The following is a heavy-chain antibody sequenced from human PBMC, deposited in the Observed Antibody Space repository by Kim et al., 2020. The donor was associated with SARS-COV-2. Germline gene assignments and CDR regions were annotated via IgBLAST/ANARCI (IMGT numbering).Heavy chain of an antibody. J-gene: IGHJ4*02. CDR1: GFTFSNYG. D-gene: IGHD2-21*02. CDR2: FSFDGRYK. Sequence: GGSLRLSCAASGFTFSNYGMQWVRQAPGKGLEWVAIFSFDGRYKYYADSVRGRFTVSRDNSKSTVFLQMNSLRPEDTALYYCAKVRRPYCGGDCYGGPSFDYWGQGTLVTVSS. V-gene: IGHV3-30*18. CDR3: AKVRRPYCGGDCYGGPSFDY.